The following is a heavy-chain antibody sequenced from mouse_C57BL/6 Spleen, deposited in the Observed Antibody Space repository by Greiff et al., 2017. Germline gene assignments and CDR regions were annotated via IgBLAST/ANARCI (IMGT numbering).Heavy chain of an antibody. D-gene: IGHD1-1*01. V-gene: IGHV1-26*01. CDR2: INPNNGGT. CDR1: GYTFTDYY. Sequence: EVQLQQSGPELVTPGASVKISCKASGYTFTDYYMNWVKQSHGKSLEWIGDINPNNGGTSYNQKFKGKATLTVDKSSSTAYMELRSLTSEDSAVYYCARRGVYYYGSSYDYWGQGTTLTVSS. CDR3: ARRGVYYYGSSYDY. J-gene: IGHJ2*01.